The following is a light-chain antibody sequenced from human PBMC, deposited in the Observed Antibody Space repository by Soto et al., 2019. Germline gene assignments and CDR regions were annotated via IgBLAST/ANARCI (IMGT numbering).Light chain of an antibody. V-gene: IGKV3-20*01. CDR1: QSVSSRD. J-gene: IGKJ2*01. CDR3: QQYDNSPEYT. Sequence: EIVLAQSPGTLSLSPGERATLSCRASQSVSSRDLAWYQQKPGQAPRLLIYATSSRAAGIPDRFSGSGSGTDFTITISRLEPEDFAVYYCQQYDNSPEYTFGQGTKLEIK. CDR2: ATS.